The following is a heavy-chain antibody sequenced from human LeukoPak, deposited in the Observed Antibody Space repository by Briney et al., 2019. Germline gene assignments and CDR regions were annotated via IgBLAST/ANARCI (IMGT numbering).Heavy chain of an antibody. CDR1: GVSISSYY. Sequence: PSETLSLTCTVSGVSISSYYWNWIRQPPGKGLEWIGNIHTSGSTDYSPSLKSRVTMSIDTSKNQFSLRLSSVTAADTAVYYCARPGQSSWWVYFNYWGQGTLVTVSS. V-gene: IGHV4-4*09. D-gene: IGHD2-15*01. CDR3: ARPGQSSWWVYFNY. J-gene: IGHJ4*02. CDR2: IHTSGST.